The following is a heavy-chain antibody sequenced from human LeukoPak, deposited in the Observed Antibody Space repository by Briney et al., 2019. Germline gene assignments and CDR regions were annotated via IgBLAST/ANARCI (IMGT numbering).Heavy chain of an antibody. D-gene: IGHD4-17*01. CDR3: ARRDDYGDYGWFDP. J-gene: IGHJ5*02. CDR1: GDSVSSNSAA. V-gene: IGHV6-1*01. CDR2: TYYRSKWYN. Sequence: SQTLSLTCAISGDSVSSNSAAWNWIRQSPSRGLEWLGRTYYRSKWYNDYAVSVKSRITINPDTSKNQFSLKLSSVTAADTAVYYCARRDDYGDYGWFDPWGQGTLVTVSS.